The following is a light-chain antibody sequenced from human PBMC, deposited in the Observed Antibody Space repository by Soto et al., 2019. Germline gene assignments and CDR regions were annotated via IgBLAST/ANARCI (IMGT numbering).Light chain of an antibody. CDR3: QVWDISSDPYV. V-gene: IGLV3-21*04. J-gene: IGLJ1*01. CDR2: YDS. CDR1: NLGSKS. Sequence: SYELTQPPSVSVAPGKTARITCGGNNLGSKSVHWYQQKPGQAPVLVIYYDSDRPSGIPERFSGSNSGNTATLTISRVEAGYEADYYCQVWDISSDPYVFGTGTKLTVL.